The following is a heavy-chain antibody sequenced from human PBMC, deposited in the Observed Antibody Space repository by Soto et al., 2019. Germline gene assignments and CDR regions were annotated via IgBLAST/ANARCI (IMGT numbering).Heavy chain of an antibody. V-gene: IGHV3-49*04. Sequence: PGGSLRVSCTTSVFSFGDYAMTWVRQAPGKGLEWVGFIRNPGYGGTTEYATSVKGRFIISRDDSMSSAYLQLNSLKVDDSAVYYCVRGSFGYYGPWGQGTLVTVSS. CDR2: IRNPGYGGTT. J-gene: IGHJ5*02. CDR1: VFSFGDYA. D-gene: IGHD3-3*01. CDR3: VRGSFGYYGP.